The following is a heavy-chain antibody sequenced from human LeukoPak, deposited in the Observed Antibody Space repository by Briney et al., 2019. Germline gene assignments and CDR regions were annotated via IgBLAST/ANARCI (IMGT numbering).Heavy chain of an antibody. Sequence: SPTLSLTCTVSGGSISSGGDYWSWIRQHTGKGLEWIGYIYYSGSTYYNPSLKSRVTISVDTSKNQFSLKLSSVTAADTAVYYCARGGDYGDFDYWGQGTLVTVSS. V-gene: IGHV4-31*03. CDR2: IYYSGST. J-gene: IGHJ4*02. CDR3: ARGGDYGDFDY. CDR1: GGSISSGGDY. D-gene: IGHD4-17*01.